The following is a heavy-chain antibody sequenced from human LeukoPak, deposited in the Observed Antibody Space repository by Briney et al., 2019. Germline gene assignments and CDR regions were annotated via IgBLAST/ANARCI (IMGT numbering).Heavy chain of an antibody. J-gene: IGHJ4*02. CDR1: GYTFTSYD. V-gene: IGHV1-8*01. Sequence: ASVTVSFKAAGYTFTSYDLNWVRQASGQGLEGMGWMNPNTGNTDYAQKFQGRVTITRNTSTSTDYLELRSLRSEDTAVYYCARGFLGRNPVFWGQGPLVTVSS. CDR3: ARGFLGRNPVF. CDR2: MNPNTGNT. D-gene: IGHD2/OR15-2a*01.